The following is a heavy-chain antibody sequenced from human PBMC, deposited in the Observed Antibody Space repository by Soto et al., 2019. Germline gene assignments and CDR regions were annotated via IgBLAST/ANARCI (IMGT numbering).Heavy chain of an antibody. CDR1: GFTFSSYA. D-gene: IGHD3-9*01. V-gene: IGHV3-23*01. CDR3: AKVPRVRARNYDILTGYLNFDY. J-gene: IGHJ4*02. Sequence: GGSLRLSCAASGFTFSSYAMSGVRQDPGKGLEWVSAISGSGGSTYYADSVKGRFTISRDNSKNTLYLQMNSLRAEDTAVYYCAKVPRVRARNYDILTGYLNFDYWGQGTLVTVSS. CDR2: ISGSGGST.